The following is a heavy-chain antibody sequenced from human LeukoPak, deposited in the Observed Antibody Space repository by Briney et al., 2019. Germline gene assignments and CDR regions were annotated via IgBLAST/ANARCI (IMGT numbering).Heavy chain of an antibody. CDR1: GGSISSYY. Sequence: PSETLSLTCTVSGGSISSYYWSWIRQPPGKGLEWIGCIYYTGSTSYNPSLKSRVTMSLDASKNQFSLTLSSVTAADTAVYYCARSDGYGLVGIWGQGTMVTVSS. CDR3: ARSDGYGLVGI. V-gene: IGHV4-59*12. D-gene: IGHD3-10*01. CDR2: IYYTGST. J-gene: IGHJ3*02.